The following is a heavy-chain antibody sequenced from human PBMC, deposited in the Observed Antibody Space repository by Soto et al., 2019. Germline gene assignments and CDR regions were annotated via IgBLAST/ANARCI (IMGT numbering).Heavy chain of an antibody. CDR2: IVVGSGNT. Sequence: SVKVSCKASGFTFTSSAVQWVRQARGQRLEWIGWIVVGSGNTNNAQKFQERVTIIRDMSTSTAYMELSSLRSEDTAVYYCVLCTTTSCYGRFDYWGQGTLVTVSS. CDR1: GFTFTSSA. D-gene: IGHD2-2*01. V-gene: IGHV1-58*01. J-gene: IGHJ4*02. CDR3: VLCTTTSCYGRFDY.